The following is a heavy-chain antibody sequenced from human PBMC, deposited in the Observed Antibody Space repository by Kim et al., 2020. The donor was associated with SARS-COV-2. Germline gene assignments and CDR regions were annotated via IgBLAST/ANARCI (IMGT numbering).Heavy chain of an antibody. CDR2: VHDSGSP. CDR3: ARRNSGWNDAFDV. J-gene: IGHJ3*01. Sequence: SETLSLTCSVSGGSMHTSGYYWGWIRQPPGKGLEWIGSVHDSGSPYYNPSLKSRLTISADTSRGQFSLNLHSVSAADTAIYYCARRNSGWNDAFDVWGQG. CDR1: GGSMHTSGYY. V-gene: IGHV4-39*01. D-gene: IGHD5-12*01.